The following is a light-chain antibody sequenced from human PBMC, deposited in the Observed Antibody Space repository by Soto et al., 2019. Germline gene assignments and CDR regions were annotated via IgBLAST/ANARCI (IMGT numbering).Light chain of an antibody. J-gene: IGKJ5*01. CDR3: QHITSYPPP. Sequence: IQLTQSPSSLSASVGDRVTITCRASQGISSYLAWYQQKPGKAPKLLIYAASTLQSGVPSRFSGSGSGTDFTLTITSLQPEDFENDYWQHITSYPPPFGQGTRLEIK. CDR1: QGISSY. V-gene: IGKV1-9*01. CDR2: AAS.